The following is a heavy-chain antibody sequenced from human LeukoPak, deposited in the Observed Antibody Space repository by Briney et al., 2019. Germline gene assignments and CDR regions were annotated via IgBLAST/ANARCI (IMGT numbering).Heavy chain of an antibody. Sequence: PSGTLSLTCVVSGDSIRNDYWWNWVRQPPGKGLEWIGEIYHSGSTNYNPSLKSRVSISVDKSKNQFSLKLTSVTAADTAMYYCARKQHLEPSSYYYYYMDVWGKGTTVTISS. V-gene: IGHV4-4*02. J-gene: IGHJ6*03. D-gene: IGHD6-13*01. CDR1: GDSIRNDYW. CDR3: ARKQHLEPSSYYYYYMDV. CDR2: IYHSGST.